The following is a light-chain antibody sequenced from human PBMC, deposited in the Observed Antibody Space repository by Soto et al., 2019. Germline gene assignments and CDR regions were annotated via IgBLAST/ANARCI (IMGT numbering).Light chain of an antibody. CDR3: SSYAASNNFYFV. CDR1: SSDVGGYNY. CDR2: EVT. Sequence: QSALTQPPSASGSPGQSVTISCTGTSSDVGGYNYVSWYQQYPGRAPKLMIYEVTKRPSRVAYRFSGSKSGNTASPTVSGLQAEDAGDYYCSSYAASNNFYFVFGGGTKLTVL. V-gene: IGLV2-8*01. J-gene: IGLJ3*02.